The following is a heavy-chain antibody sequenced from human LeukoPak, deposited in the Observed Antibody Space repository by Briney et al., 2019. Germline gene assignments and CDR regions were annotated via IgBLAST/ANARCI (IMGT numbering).Heavy chain of an antibody. J-gene: IGHJ6*03. D-gene: IGHD3-16*01. CDR2: IRGKAYGGTT. Sequence: GGSLRLSCTASGFTFGDYAMSWLRQAPGKGLEWVGFIRGKAYGGTTEYAASVEGRFTISRDDSKSIAYLQMNSLKTEDTALYYCTRDRGGGYYYYYMDVWGKGTTVTVSS. CDR1: GFTFGDYA. CDR3: TRDRGGGYYYYYMDV. V-gene: IGHV3-49*03.